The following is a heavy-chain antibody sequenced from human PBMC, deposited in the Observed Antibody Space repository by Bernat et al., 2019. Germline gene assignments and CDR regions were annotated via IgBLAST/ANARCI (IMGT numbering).Heavy chain of an antibody. CDR1: GGSFSGYY. D-gene: IGHD5-18*01. J-gene: IGHJ4*02. V-gene: IGHV4-34*01. CDR2: INHSGST. Sequence: QVQLQQWGAGLLKPSETLSLTCAVYGGSFSGYYWSWIRQPPGKGLEWIGEINHSGSTNYNPSLNGRVTISVDTSRNQFTRELSSVTDATAAVYYWAGGLTTFPSARGYSYVRNYWGRGTLVTVSS. CDR3: AGGLTTFPSARGYSYVRNY.